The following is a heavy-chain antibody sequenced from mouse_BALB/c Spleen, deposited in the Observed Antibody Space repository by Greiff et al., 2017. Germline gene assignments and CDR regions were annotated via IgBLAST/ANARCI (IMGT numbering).Heavy chain of an antibody. J-gene: IGHJ1*01. Sequence: VQLQESGPELVKPGASVKISCKASGYAFSSSWMNWVKQRPGQGLEWIGRIYPGDGDTNYNGKFKGKATLTADKSSSTAYMQRSSLTSVDSAVYFCARNWYFDVWGAGTTVTVSS. V-gene: IGHV1-82*01. CDR2: IYPGDGDT. CDR3: ARNWYFDV. CDR1: GYAFSSSW.